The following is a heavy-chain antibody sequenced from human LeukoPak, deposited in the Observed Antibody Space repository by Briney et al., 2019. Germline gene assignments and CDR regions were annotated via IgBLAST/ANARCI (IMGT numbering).Heavy chain of an antibody. CDR1: GFTFSSYA. Sequence: GGSLRLSCAASGFTFSSYAMSWVRQAPGKGLDWVSAISGSGGSTYYADSVKGRFTISRDNSKNTLYLQMNSLRAEDTAVYYCAKGENYYYYGMDVWGQGTTVTVSS. CDR3: AKGENYYYYGMDV. V-gene: IGHV3-23*01. J-gene: IGHJ6*02. CDR2: ISGSGGST.